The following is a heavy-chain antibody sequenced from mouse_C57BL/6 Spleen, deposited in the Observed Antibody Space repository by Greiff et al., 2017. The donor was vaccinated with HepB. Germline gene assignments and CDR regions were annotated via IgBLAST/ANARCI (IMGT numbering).Heavy chain of an antibody. CDR3: APSPMVTTGFAY. J-gene: IGHJ3*01. CDR1: GYTFTSYW. Sequence: QVHVKQPGAELVKPGASVKVSCKASGYTFTSYWMHWVKQRPGQGLEWIGRIHPSDSDTNYNQKFKGKATLTVDKSSSTAYMQLSSLTSEDSAVYYCAPSPMVTTGFAYWGQGTLVTVSA. CDR2: IHPSDSDT. D-gene: IGHD2-2*01. V-gene: IGHV1-74*01.